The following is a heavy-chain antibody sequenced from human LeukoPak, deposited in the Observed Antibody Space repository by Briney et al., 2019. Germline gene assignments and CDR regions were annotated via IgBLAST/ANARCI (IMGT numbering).Heavy chain of an antibody. CDR2: TYYSGST. CDR1: GGSISSYY. Sequence: PPETLSLTCTVSGGSISSYYWSWLRQPPGKGLEWIGYTYYSGSTNYNPSLKSRVTISVDTSKNQFSLKLSSVTAADTAVYYCARIVATIQTRVAWLAGYYYYMDVWGKGTTVTVSS. D-gene: IGHD5-12*01. J-gene: IGHJ6*03. CDR3: ARIVATIQTRVAWLAGYYYYMDV. V-gene: IGHV4-59*01.